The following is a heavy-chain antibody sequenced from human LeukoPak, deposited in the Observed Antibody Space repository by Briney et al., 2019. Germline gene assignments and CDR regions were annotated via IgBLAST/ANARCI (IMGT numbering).Heavy chain of an antibody. CDR2: ISYDGSNK. CDR1: GFTFSSYA. CDR3: ARDRIAVAVHPEAFDY. J-gene: IGHJ4*02. V-gene: IGHV3-30-3*01. D-gene: IGHD6-19*01. Sequence: GGSLRLSCAAPGFTFSSYAMHWVRQAPGKGLEWVAVISYDGSNKYYADSVKGRFTISRDNSKNTLYLQMNSLRAEDTAVYYCARDRIAVAVHPEAFDYWGQGTLVTVSS.